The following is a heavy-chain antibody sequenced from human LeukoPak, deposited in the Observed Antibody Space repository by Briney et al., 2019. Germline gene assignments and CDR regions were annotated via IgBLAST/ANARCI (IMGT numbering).Heavy chain of an antibody. J-gene: IGHJ4*02. V-gene: IGHV3-23*01. CDR1: GFTFSAYP. D-gene: IGHD3-10*01. Sequence: GGSLRLSCAASGFTFSAYPMSWVRQAPGKGLEWVSAISGSGGSTYYADSVKGRFTISRDNSKNTLYLQMNSLRAEDTAVYYCAKDNVRITMVRGVIPYFDYWGQGTLVTVSS. CDR3: AKDNVRITMVRGVIPYFDY. CDR2: ISGSGGST.